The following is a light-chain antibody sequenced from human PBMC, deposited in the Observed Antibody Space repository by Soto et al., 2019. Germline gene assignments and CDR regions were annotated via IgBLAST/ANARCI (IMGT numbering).Light chain of an antibody. J-gene: IGLJ1*01. Sequence: QSALTQPRSVSGSPGQSVTFSCTGASSDVGAYNYVSWYQHHPDKAPKLIIYDVTKRPSGVPDRFSGSKSGNTASLTISGLQAEDEADYYCCSYAGSDRVFGTGTKLTVL. V-gene: IGLV2-11*01. CDR1: SSDVGAYNY. CDR2: DVT. CDR3: CSYAGSDRV.